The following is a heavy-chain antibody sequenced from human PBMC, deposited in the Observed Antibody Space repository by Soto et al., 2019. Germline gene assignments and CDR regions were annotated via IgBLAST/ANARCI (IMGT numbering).Heavy chain of an antibody. D-gene: IGHD3-10*01. CDR2: IIRIFGTP. Sequence: QVQLVQSGAEVKKPGSSVKVSCKASGGTFSSYAINWVRQAPGQGLEWMGGIIRIFGTPDYAQRFQGRVTITADECTSTAYMELSSLRSDDTAVYYGARQGSNENYYYGMAVWGHGTRVTVS. CDR1: GGTFSSYA. J-gene: IGHJ6*01. V-gene: IGHV1-69*12. CDR3: ARQGSNENYYYGMAV.